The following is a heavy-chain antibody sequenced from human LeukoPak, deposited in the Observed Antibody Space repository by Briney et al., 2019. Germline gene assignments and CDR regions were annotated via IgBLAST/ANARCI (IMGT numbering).Heavy chain of an antibody. CDR2: ISGSGGAT. CDR3: AKREKYYFNY. V-gene: IGHV3-23*01. J-gene: IGHJ4*02. CDR1: GFTFSSYA. Sequence: GGSLRLSCAASGFTFSSYAMSWVRQAPGKGLEWVSVISGSGGATDYADSVKGRFTISRDNSKNTLYLQMNSLRAEDTAVYYCAKREKYYFNYWGQGTLVTVSS.